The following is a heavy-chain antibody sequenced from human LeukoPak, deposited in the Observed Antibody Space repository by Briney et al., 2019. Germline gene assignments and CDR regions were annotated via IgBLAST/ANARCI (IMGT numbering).Heavy chain of an antibody. Sequence: ASVKVSCKVSGYTLTELSMHWVRQPPGKGLEWMGGFDPEDGETIHAQKFQGRVTMTEDTSTDTAYMELSSLRSEDTAVYYCATVWFGENYFDYWGQGTLVTVSS. V-gene: IGHV1-24*01. J-gene: IGHJ4*02. CDR1: GYTLTELS. D-gene: IGHD3-10*01. CDR3: ATVWFGENYFDY. CDR2: FDPEDGET.